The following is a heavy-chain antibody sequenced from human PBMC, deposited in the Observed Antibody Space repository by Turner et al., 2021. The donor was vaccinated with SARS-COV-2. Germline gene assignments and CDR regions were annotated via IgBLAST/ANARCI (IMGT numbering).Heavy chain of an antibody. J-gene: IGHJ6*02. CDR2: ISSSSSYI. CDR3: ASIAAADPKYYHYYGMDV. D-gene: IGHD6-13*01. Sequence: EVQLVESGGGLLKPGGSLRSACAASGFTLSSYSMTWVRQAPGKGLEGVSSISSSSSYIYYADTVKGRFTISRDNAKNSLYLQMNSLRAEDTAVYYCASIAAADPKYYHYYGMDVWGQGTTVTVSS. V-gene: IGHV3-21*01. CDR1: GFTLSSYS.